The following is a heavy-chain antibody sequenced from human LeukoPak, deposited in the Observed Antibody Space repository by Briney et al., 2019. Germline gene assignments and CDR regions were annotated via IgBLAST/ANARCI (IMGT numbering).Heavy chain of an antibody. D-gene: IGHD2-2*01. J-gene: IGHJ4*02. V-gene: IGHV3-74*01. CDR2: INTDGSST. CDR3: ATDVPAVTIFGY. Sequence: GGSLRLSCAASGFTFSDYWMHWVRQAPGKGLVWVSRINTDGSSTNYADSVKGRFTISRDNAKNTLYLQMNSLRAEDTAVYYCATDVPAVTIFGYWGQGTLVTVSS. CDR1: GFTFSDYW.